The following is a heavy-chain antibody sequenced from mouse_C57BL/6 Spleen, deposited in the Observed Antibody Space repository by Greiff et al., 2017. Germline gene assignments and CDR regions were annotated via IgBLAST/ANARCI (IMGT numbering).Heavy chain of an antibody. CDR3: ARCDGPPWAMDD. Sequence: QVQLQQSGAELARPGASVKLSCKASGYTFTSYGIRWVKQRTGQGLEWIGEIYPRSGNTYYNEKFKGKATLTADKSSSTAYMELRSLTSEDSAVYYCARCDGPPWAMDDWGQGTTVTVSS. V-gene: IGHV1-81*01. D-gene: IGHD2-3*01. CDR1: GYTFTSYG. J-gene: IGHJ4*01. CDR2: IYPRSGNT.